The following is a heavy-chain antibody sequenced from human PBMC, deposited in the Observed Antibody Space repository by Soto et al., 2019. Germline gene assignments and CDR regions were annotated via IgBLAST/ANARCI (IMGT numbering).Heavy chain of an antibody. CDR2: INAGNGNT. D-gene: IGHD4-17*01. CDR1: GYTFTSYA. J-gene: IGHJ6*02. Sequence: QVQVVQSGAEVKKPGASVKVSCKASGYTFTSYAMHWVRQAPGQRLEWMGWINAGNGNTKYSQKCQGRVTITRDTYASTAYMGLRSPRCEDTDVYYCARATAPSDVWGQGTTVTVSS. V-gene: IGHV1-3*01. CDR3: ARATAPSDV.